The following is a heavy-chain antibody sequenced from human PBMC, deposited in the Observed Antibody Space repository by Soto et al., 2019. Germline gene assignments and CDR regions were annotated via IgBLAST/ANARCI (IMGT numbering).Heavy chain of an antibody. CDR3: ARGWFGPDV. CDR1: GFTLSGRS. J-gene: IGHJ6*04. D-gene: IGHD3-10*01. CDR2: IDNAGTDS. V-gene: IGHV3-74*01. Sequence: EVQLVESGGGLVQPGGSLRLSCAASGFTLSGRSMHWVRQAPGKGLVWVSGIDNAGTDSTYADSVKGRFTSSRDNAKNMLYLQINSLRVEVTAVYYCARGWFGPDVWGKGTTVTVSS.